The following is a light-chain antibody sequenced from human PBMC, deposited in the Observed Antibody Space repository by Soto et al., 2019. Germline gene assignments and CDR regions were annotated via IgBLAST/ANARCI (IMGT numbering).Light chain of an antibody. CDR2: GVT. CDR3: QQYEGWPRT. Sequence: EIVMTQFPDTLSVSPGDTATLSCRSSQNIHINLAWYQQKPGQAPPLLIYGVTARAPGVPARFSGSGSGTDFTLTIRSVQSGDFGVFYCQQYEGWPRTFGLGTKVEIQ. CDR1: QNIHIN. J-gene: IGKJ2*01. V-gene: IGKV3-15*01.